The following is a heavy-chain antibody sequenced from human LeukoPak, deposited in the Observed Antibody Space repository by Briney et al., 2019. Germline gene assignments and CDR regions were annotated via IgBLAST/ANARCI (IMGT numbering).Heavy chain of an antibody. J-gene: IGHJ4*02. Sequence: ASVKDSCKASGGTFSSYTIIWVPQTPGQGLEWMGRIIPILGLANYTQKFQGRVTITADKSTSTAYMELSSLRSEDTAVYYCARDWAASIAARHWGQGTLVTVSS. V-gene: IGHV1-69*04. D-gene: IGHD6-6*01. CDR2: IIPILGLA. CDR1: GGTFSSYT. CDR3: ARDWAASIAARH.